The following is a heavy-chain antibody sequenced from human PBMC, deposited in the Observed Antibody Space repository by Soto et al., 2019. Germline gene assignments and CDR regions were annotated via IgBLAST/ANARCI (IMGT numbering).Heavy chain of an antibody. J-gene: IGHJ4*02. V-gene: IGHV1-3*01. CDR1: GYTFTSYA. D-gene: IGHD5-12*01. Sequence: ASVKVSCKASGYTFTSYAMHWVRQAPGQRLEWMGWINAGNGNTKYSQKFQGRVTITRDTSASTAYMELSSLRSEDTAVYYCARGEYSGYDLDYWGQGTLVNVSS. CDR3: ARGEYSGYDLDY. CDR2: INAGNGNT.